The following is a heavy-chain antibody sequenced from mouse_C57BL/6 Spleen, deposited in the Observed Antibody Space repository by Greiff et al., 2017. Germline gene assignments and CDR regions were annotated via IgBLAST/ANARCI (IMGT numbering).Heavy chain of an antibody. CDR2: IYPGSGST. D-gene: IGHD2-5*01. V-gene: IGHV1-55*01. J-gene: IGHJ2*01. CDR3: AREDYYSNYAEDY. Sequence: QVQLQQPGAELVKPGASVKMSCKASGYTFTSYWITWVKQRPGQGLEWIGDIYPGSGSTNYNEKFKSKATLTVDTSSSTAYMQLSSLTSEDSAVYYCAREDYYSNYAEDYWGQGTTLTVSS. CDR1: GYTFTSYW.